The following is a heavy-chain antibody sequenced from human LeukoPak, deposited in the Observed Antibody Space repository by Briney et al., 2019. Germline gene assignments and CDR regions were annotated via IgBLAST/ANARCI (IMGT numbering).Heavy chain of an antibody. CDR2: ISYDGSNK. V-gene: IGHV3-30-3*01. D-gene: IGHD5-12*01. CDR1: GFTFSSYA. CDR3: ARDGVDIVATINAFDI. Sequence: GGSLRLSCAASGFTFSSYAMHWVRQAPGKGREGGAVISYDGSNKYYADSVKGPFTISRDNSKNTLYLQMNSLRADDTAVYYCARDGVDIVATINAFDIWGQGTMVTVSS. J-gene: IGHJ3*02.